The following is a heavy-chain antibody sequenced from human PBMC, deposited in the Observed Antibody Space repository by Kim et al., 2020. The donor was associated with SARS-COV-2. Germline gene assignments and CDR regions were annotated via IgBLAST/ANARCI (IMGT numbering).Heavy chain of an antibody. J-gene: IGHJ5*02. CDR3: ARDTRT. CDR2: IYYSGSA. V-gene: IGHV4-59*01. Sequence: IYYSGSATYNPSLKSRVTISVDTSKNQFSLKLSSVTAADTAVYYCARDTRTWGQGTLVTVSS.